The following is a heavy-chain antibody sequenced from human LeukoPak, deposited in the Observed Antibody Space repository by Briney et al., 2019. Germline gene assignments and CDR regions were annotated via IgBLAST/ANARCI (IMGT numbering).Heavy chain of an antibody. J-gene: IGHJ5*02. V-gene: IGHV4-34*01. Sequence: SETLSLTCAVYGGSFSGYYWSWIRQPPGKGLEWIGEINHSGSTNYNPSLKSRVTISVDTSKNQFSLKLSSVTAADTAVYYCARGEQYQLLGWRGFDPWGQGTLV. CDR3: ARGEQYQLLGWRGFDP. CDR2: INHSGST. CDR1: GGSFSGYY. D-gene: IGHD2-2*01.